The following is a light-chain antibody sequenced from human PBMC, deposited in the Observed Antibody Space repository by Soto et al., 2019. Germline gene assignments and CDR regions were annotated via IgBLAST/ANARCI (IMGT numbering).Light chain of an antibody. CDR1: QRINNY. CDR3: LQSFSVPYT. V-gene: IGKV1-39*01. CDR2: RTS. J-gene: IGKJ2*01. Sequence: DIQITQSPASLSASVGDRGTVTCPASQRINNYVNLYQQEPGKAASRLIYRTSSLQSGVPSRFSGSGSETDFTLTISSLQPEDFGTYYCLQSFSVPYTFGQGTKVDIK.